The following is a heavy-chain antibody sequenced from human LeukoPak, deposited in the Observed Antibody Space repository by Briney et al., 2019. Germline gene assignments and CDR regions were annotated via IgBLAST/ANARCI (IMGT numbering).Heavy chain of an antibody. CDR1: GFIFSSYS. J-gene: IGHJ4*02. D-gene: IGHD6-13*01. Sequence: GGSLRLSCAASGFIFSSYSMNWVRQAPGKGLEWVSSISSSSSYIYYADSVKGRFTISRDNAKNSLYLQMNSLRAEDTAVYYCARDLHSSSWYNFGYWGQGTLVTVSS. V-gene: IGHV3-21*01. CDR3: ARDLHSSSWYNFGY. CDR2: ISSSSSYI.